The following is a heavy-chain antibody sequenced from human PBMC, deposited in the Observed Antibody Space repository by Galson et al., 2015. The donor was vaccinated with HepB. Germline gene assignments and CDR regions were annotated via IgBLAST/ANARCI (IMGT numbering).Heavy chain of an antibody. CDR1: GFTFSSYW. J-gene: IGHJ4*02. D-gene: IGHD3-10*01. CDR2: IKQDGSEK. CDR3: ARDRYYYGSGSYYRRFDY. Sequence: SLRLSCAASGFTFSSYWMSWVRQAPGKGLEWVANIKQDGSEKYYVDSVKGRFAISRDNAKNSLYLQMNSLRAEDTAVYYCARDRYYYGSGSYYRRFDYWGQGTLVTVSS. V-gene: IGHV3-7*01.